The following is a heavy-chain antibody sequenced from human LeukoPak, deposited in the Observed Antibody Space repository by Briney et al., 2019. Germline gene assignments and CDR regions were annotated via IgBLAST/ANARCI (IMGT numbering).Heavy chain of an antibody. Sequence: GASVKVSCKASGGTLSSYAISWVRQAPGQGLEWMGGIIPIFGTANYAQKFQGRVTITADESTSTAYMELSSLRSEDTAVYYCASGPAMVYYFDYWGQGTLVTVSS. CDR2: IIPIFGTA. J-gene: IGHJ4*02. V-gene: IGHV1-69*13. CDR3: ASGPAMVYYFDY. D-gene: IGHD5-18*01. CDR1: GGTLSSYA.